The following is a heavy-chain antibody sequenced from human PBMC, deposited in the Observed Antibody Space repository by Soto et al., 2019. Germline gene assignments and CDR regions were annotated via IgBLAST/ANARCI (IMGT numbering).Heavy chain of an antibody. CDR2: ISAYNGNT. J-gene: IGHJ5*02. CDR3: ARGISGYYDSSGHNIWFDP. D-gene: IGHD3-22*01. V-gene: IGHV1-18*01. Sequence: ASVKVSCKASGYTFTSYGISWVRQAPGQGLEWMGWISAYNGNTNYAQKLQGRVTMTTDTSTSTAYMELRSLRSDDTAVYYCARGISGYYDSSGHNIWFDPWGQGTLVTVS. CDR1: GYTFTSYG.